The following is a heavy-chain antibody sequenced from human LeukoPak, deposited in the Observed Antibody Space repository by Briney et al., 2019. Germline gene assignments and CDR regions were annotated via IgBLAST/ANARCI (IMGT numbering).Heavy chain of an antibody. CDR1: GFIFNNAW. D-gene: IGHD2-15*01. CDR3: TTDVEYCSGGTCYGRGGNWFDP. CDR2: IKRISDGGTT. V-gene: IGHV3-15*01. J-gene: IGHJ5*02. Sequence: GGSLRLSCTASGFIFNNAWMTWVRQASGKGLEWVGRIKRISDGGTTDYAAPVKGRFTISRDDSKNTMYLQMNSLKTEDTAVYYCTTDVEYCSGGTCYGRGGNWFDPWGQGTLVTVSS.